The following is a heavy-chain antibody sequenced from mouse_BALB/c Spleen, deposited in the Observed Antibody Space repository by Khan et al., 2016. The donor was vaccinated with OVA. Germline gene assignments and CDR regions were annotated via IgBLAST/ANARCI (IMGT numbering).Heavy chain of an antibody. CDR2: INPGSGGT. V-gene: IGHV1-54*01. CDR3: ERGGLGTWPY. D-gene: IGHD2-14*01. J-gene: IGHJ3*01. Sequence: QVQLQQSVTELVRPGTSVKVSCKASGYAFTDYLIDWVKQRPGQGLEWIGVINPGSGGTNYNENFKGKATLTADKSSSTAYMQLSSLTSDDSAVYFGERGGLGTWPYGGQGTLATVS. CDR1: GYAFTDYL.